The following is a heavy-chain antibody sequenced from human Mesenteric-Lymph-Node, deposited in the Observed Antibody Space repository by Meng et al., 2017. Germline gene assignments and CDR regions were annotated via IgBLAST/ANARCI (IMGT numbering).Heavy chain of an antibody. CDR3: AREPFGEGSYGPNFDY. V-gene: IGHV1-18*01. D-gene: IGHD5-18*01. J-gene: IGHJ4*02. CDR2: ISAYNGNT. Sequence: VGPVRSGGGVKYPEASVNVHCKASGYTVTRYGISWVRQAPGQGLEWMGWISAYNGNTNYAQKLQGRVTMTTDTSTSTAYMELRSLRSDDTAVYYCAREPFGEGSYGPNFDYWGQGTLVTVSS. CDR1: GYTVTRYG.